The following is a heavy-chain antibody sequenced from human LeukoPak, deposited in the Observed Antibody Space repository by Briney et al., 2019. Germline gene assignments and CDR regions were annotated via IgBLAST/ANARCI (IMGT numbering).Heavy chain of an antibody. CDR3: AKDVGWNYPYYFDY. J-gene: IGHJ4*02. V-gene: IGHV3-30*18. CDR2: ISYDGSNK. Sequence: GGSLRLSCAASGFTFSSYGMHWVRQAPGKGLEWVAVISYDGSNKYYADSVKGRFTFSRDNSKNTLYLQMNSLRAEDTAVYYCAKDVGWNYPYYFDYWGQGTLVTVSS. CDR1: GFTFSSYG. D-gene: IGHD1-7*01.